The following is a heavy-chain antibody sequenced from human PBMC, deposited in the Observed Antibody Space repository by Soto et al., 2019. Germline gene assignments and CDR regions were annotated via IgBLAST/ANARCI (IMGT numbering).Heavy chain of an antibody. V-gene: IGHV3-7*03. CDR2: IKQDGSEK. D-gene: IGHD3-10*01. CDR1: GFTFSSYW. J-gene: IGHJ4*02. Sequence: EVQLVESGGGLVQPGGSLRLSCAASGFTFSSYWMSWVRQAPGKGLEWVANIKQDGSEKYYVDSVKGRFTISRDNAKDSLYLQMDSLRAEDTAVYYCARTPGYGSAPWDWGPGTLVSVCS. CDR3: ARTPGYGSAPWD.